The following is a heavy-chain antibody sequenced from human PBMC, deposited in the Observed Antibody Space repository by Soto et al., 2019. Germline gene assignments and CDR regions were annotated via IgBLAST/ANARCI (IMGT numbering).Heavy chain of an antibody. D-gene: IGHD3-10*01. CDR2: STDGGTT. J-gene: IGHJ3*02. V-gene: IGHV3-74*01. Sequence: PGGSLRLSCPFSGFTFNNYWMHWVRQAPGKGLVWFSLSTDGGTTIYADSVKGRFTISRDNAKSTLYLQMNSLRAEDTAVYYCARGGLLSGVTAFDIWGQGTVVTVSS. CDR3: ARGGLLSGVTAFDI. CDR1: GFTFNNYW.